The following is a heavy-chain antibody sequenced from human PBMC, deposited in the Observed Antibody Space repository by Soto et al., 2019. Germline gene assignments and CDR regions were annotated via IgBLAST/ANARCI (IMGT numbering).Heavy chain of an antibody. CDR2: ISNDENIK. CDR3: ARGLRSVLDY. V-gene: IGHV3-33*01. J-gene: IGHJ4*02. D-gene: IGHD6-6*01. CDR1: GFTFSNFG. Sequence: GGSLRLSCVASGFTFSNFGMHWVRQAPGKGLEWVAVISNDENIKQYADSVRGRFAISSDNSKNTLYLQMTSLRAEGTAIYYCARGLRSVLDYWGQGTLVTVSS.